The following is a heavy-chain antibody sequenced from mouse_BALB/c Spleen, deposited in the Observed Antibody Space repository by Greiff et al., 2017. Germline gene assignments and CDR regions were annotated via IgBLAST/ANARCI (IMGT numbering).Heavy chain of an antibody. D-gene: IGHD2-4*01. CDR1: GFTFSDYY. CDR3: AKDYDYDGGAWFAY. Sequence: EVKLMESGGGLVKPGGSLKLSCAASGFTFSDYYMYWVRQTPEKRLEWVATISDGGSYTYYPDSVKGRFTISRDNAKNNLYLQMSSLKSEDTAMYYCAKDYDYDGGAWFAYWGQGTLVTVSA. V-gene: IGHV5-4*02. CDR2: ISDGGSYT. J-gene: IGHJ3*01.